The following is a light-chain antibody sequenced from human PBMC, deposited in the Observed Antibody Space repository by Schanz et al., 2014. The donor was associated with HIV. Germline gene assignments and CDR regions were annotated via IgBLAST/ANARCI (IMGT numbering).Light chain of an antibody. CDR3: QQSYSTYS. J-gene: IGKJ2*01. Sequence: DIQLTQSPSFLSASVGDRVTITCRASQTIANFLNWYQQTPGKAPKLLIYGASNVQSGVPSRFSGSGSGTDFTLTISSLQLGDSATYFCQQSYSTYSFGQGTKLEIK. V-gene: IGKV1-39*01. CDR1: QTIANF. CDR2: GAS.